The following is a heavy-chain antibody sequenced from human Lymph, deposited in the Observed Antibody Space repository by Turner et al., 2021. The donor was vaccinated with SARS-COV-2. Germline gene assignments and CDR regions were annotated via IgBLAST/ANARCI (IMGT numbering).Heavy chain of an antibody. D-gene: IGHD3-3*01. V-gene: IGHV1-2*02. Sequence: QVQLVQSGAEVKTPGASVKVSCKASGYTFTGSYMHWVRQAPGQGLEWMGWINPNSGGTNYAQKFQGRVTMTRDTYISAAYMELSRLRSDDTAVYYCARDVERYNDFWSGYSGGYGMDVWGQGTTVTVSS. CDR2: INPNSGGT. J-gene: IGHJ6*02. CDR3: ARDVERYNDFWSGYSGGYGMDV. CDR1: GYTFTGSY.